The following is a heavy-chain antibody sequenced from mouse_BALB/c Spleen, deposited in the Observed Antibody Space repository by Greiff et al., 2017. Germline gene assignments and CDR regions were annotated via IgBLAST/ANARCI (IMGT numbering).Heavy chain of an antibody. Sequence: EVKLVESGGGLVQPGGSLKLSCAASGFTFSSYGMSWVRQTPDKRLELVATINSNGGSTYYPDSVKGRFTISRDNAKNTLYLQMSSLKSEDTAMYYCAREGDYRYDWFAYWGQGTLVTVSA. CDR2: INSNGGST. CDR1: GFTFSSYG. J-gene: IGHJ3*01. CDR3: AREGDYRYDWFAY. V-gene: IGHV5-6-3*01. D-gene: IGHD2-14*01.